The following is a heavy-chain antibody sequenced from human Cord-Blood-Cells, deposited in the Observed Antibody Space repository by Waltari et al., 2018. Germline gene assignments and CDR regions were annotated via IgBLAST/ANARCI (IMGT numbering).Heavy chain of an antibody. J-gene: IGHJ4*02. CDR1: GFSLSTSGVG. V-gene: IGHV2-5*01. CDR2: IYWNDDK. Sequence: QITLKESDPTLVKPTQTLTLTCTFSGFSLSTSGVGVGWIRQPPGKALEWLALIYWNDDKRYSPSLKSRLTITKDTSKNQVVLTMTNMDPVDTATYYCAHASSGYSVDYWGQGTLVTVSS. CDR3: AHASSGYSVDY. D-gene: IGHD3-22*01.